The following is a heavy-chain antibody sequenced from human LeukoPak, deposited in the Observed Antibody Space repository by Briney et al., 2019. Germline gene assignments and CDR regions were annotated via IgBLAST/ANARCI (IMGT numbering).Heavy chain of an antibody. Sequence: GGSLRLSCAASGFTFSSYEMNWVRQAPGKGLEWVSYISSSGSNIYYADSVKGRFTISRDNAKNSLYLQMSNLRAEDTAVYYCARENDYGDRPFDHWGQGTLVTVSS. CDR1: GFTFSSYE. D-gene: IGHD4-17*01. J-gene: IGHJ4*02. CDR2: ISSSGSNI. V-gene: IGHV3-48*03. CDR3: ARENDYGDRPFDH.